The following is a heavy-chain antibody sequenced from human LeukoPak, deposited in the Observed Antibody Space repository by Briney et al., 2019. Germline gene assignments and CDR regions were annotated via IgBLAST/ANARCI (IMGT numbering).Heavy chain of an antibody. CDR1: GFTVSSNY. V-gene: IGHV3-66*04. CDR3: AKHPIVVVISGYFQH. D-gene: IGHD2-21*01. J-gene: IGHJ1*01. CDR2: IYSGGST. Sequence: GGSLRLSCAAPGFTVSSNYMSWVRQAPGKGLEWVSVIYSGGSTYYADSVKGRFTISRDNSKNTLYLQMNSLRAEDTAVYYCAKHPIVVVISGYFQHWGQGTLVTVSS.